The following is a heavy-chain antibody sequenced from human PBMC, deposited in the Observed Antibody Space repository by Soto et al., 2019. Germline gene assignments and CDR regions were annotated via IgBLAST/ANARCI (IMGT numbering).Heavy chain of an antibody. J-gene: IGHJ4*02. CDR1: GSRFSNYV. Sequence: QVQLVQSGAEVKTPGSSLKVSCTVSGSRFSNYVISWVRQAPGHGLEWLGRIIPIFNTTQYAQKFQGRVTITAGKSTNTASRELSSLKSDDTAVYYCAREGRGKKAGYNGLVSLGYWGQGTLVTVSS. CDR2: IIPIFNTT. CDR3: AREGRGKKAGYNGLVSLGY. V-gene: IGHV1-69*06. D-gene: IGHD2-2*02.